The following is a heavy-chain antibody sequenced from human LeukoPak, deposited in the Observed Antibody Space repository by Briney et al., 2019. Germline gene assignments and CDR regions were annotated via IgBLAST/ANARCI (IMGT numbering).Heavy chain of an antibody. CDR1: GFTFSNSW. J-gene: IGHJ4*02. CDR3: ARVVPPLYYFDY. V-gene: IGHV3-7*01. D-gene: IGHD3-10*01. Sequence: GGSLRLSCAASGFTFSNSWMSWVRQPPGKGLEWVANIKQDGSEKYYVGPVKGRFTISRDNAKNSLYLQMNSLRAEDTAVYFCARVVPPLYYFDYWGQGTLVTVSS. CDR2: IKQDGSEK.